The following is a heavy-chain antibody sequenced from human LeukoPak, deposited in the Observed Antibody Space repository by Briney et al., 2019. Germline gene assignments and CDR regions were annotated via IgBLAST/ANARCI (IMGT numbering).Heavy chain of an antibody. D-gene: IGHD3-3*01. J-gene: IGHJ4*02. CDR3: ARDEARGYDFRPQDH. CDR1: GFTFSSYG. Sequence: PGGSLRLSCAASGFTFSSYGMYWVRQAPGKGLEWVSSISSSSRYTFYVDSVKGRFTITRDNAKNSLYLQMNSLRVEDTAVYYCARDEARGYDFRPQDHWGQGTLVSVSS. CDR2: ISSSSRYT. V-gene: IGHV3-21*01.